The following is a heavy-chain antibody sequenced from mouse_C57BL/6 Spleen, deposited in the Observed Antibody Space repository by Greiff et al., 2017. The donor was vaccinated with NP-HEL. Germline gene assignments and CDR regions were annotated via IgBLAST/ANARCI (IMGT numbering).Heavy chain of an antibody. CDR3: TRVAYDGYYYFDY. CDR2: ISSGGDYI. D-gene: IGHD2-3*01. Sequence: EVMLVESGEGLVKPGGSLKLSCAASGFTFSSYAMSWVRQTPEKRLEWVAYISSGGDYIYYVDTVKGRFTISRDNARNTLYLQMSSLKSEDTAMYYCTRVAYDGYYYFDYWGRGTTLTVSS. J-gene: IGHJ2*01. CDR1: GFTFSSYA. V-gene: IGHV5-9-1*02.